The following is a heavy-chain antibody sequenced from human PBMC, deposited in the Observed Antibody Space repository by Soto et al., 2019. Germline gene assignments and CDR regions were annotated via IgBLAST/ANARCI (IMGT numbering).Heavy chain of an antibody. CDR2: FIPKLGSA. CDR3: ARGGDGYHFGDVY. D-gene: IGHD2-21*01. V-gene: IGHV1-69*01. J-gene: IGHJ4*02. CDR1: GGGNLRDYR. Sequence: QVQLVQSGAEVKEPGSSVKVSCKASGGGNLRDYRTTWVRLAPGQGLEWMGGFIPKLGSANYAQNFQGRVTITADESTNTVYMALRSLRSDDTAVYYCARGGDGYHFGDVYWGQGHPVTVSS.